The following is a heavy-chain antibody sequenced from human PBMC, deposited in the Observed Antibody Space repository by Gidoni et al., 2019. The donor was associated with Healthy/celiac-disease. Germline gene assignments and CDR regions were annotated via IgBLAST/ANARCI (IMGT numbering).Heavy chain of an antibody. J-gene: IGHJ6*03. CDR1: GGSFSGYY. Sequence: QVQLQQWGAGLLKPSETLSLTCAVYGGSFSGYYWSWIRQPPGKGLEWIGEINHSGSTNYNPSLKSRVTISVDTSKNQFSLKLSSVTAADTAVYYCARGQTYYYGSGSYSRYYYYYYMDVWGKGTTVTVSS. V-gene: IGHV4-34*01. CDR3: ARGQTYYYGSGSYSRYYYYYYMDV. D-gene: IGHD3-10*01. CDR2: INHSGST.